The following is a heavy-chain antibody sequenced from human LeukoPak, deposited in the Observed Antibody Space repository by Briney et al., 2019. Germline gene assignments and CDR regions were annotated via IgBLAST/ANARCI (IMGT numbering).Heavy chain of an antibody. V-gene: IGHV3-11*01. CDR1: GFTFSDYY. CDR2: ISSSGSTI. Sequence: PGGSLRLSCAASGFTFSDYYMSWIRQAPGKGLEWVSYISSSGSTIYYADSVKGRFTISRDNAKNSLYLQMNSLRAEDTAVYYCARGGKRITMVRGVRELDYWGQGTLVTVSS. D-gene: IGHD3-10*01. CDR3: ARGGKRITMVRGVRELDY. J-gene: IGHJ4*02.